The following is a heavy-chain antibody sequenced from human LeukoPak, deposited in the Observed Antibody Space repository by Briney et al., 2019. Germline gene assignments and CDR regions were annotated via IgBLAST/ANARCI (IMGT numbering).Heavy chain of an antibody. CDR1: GFTFSSYA. V-gene: IGHV3-21*01. CDR2: INSRSSSI. CDR3: AKDRLESYGSARYYFDS. D-gene: IGHD5-18*01. Sequence: GGSLRLSCAASGFTSGFTFSSYAMNWVRQAPGKGLEWVSSINSRSSSIYYADSVKSRFTISRDNAKNSLYLQVNSLRAEDTAVYYCAKDRLESYGSARYYFDSWGQGSLVTVSS. J-gene: IGHJ4*02.